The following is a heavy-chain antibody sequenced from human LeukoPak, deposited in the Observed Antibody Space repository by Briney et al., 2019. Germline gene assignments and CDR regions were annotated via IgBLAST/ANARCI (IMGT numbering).Heavy chain of an antibody. V-gene: IGHV3-21*01. D-gene: IGHD6-19*01. J-gene: IGHJ4*02. Sequence: PGGSLRLSCAASGFTFSSYSMNWVRQAPGKGLEWVSSISSSSSYIYCADSVKGRFTISRDNAKNSLYLQMNSLRAEDTAVYYCARDGYSSGWYDSNFDYWGQGTLVTVSS. CDR1: GFTFSSYS. CDR2: ISSSSSYI. CDR3: ARDGYSSGWYDSNFDY.